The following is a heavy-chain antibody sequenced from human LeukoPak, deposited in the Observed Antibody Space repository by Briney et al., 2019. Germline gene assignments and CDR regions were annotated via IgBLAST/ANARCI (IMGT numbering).Heavy chain of an antibody. D-gene: IGHD2-21*02. Sequence: GRSLRLSCAASGFTFSSYGMHWVRQAPGKGLEWVAVIWYDGSNKYCADSVKGRFTISRDNSKNTLYLQMNSLRAEDTAVYYCARGTARLDYWGQGTLVTVSS. CDR1: GFTFSSYG. CDR2: IWYDGSNK. CDR3: ARGTARLDY. J-gene: IGHJ4*02. V-gene: IGHV3-33*01.